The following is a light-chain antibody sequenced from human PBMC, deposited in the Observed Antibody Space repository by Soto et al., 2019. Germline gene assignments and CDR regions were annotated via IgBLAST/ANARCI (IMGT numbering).Light chain of an antibody. CDR1: NSNIGSNT. CDR2: TND. Sequence: QSVLTQPPSASGTPGQRVTISCSGSNSNIGSNTVNWYQQLPGTAPKLLIYTNDQRPSGVPDRVSGFKSGTSASLAISGLQSEDEAVYYCAAWEDSLDGSVVFGGGTKLTVL. V-gene: IGLV1-44*01. CDR3: AAWEDSLDGSVV. J-gene: IGLJ2*01.